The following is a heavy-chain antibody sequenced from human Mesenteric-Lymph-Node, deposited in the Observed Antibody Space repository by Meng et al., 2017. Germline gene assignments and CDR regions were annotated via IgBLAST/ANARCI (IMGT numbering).Heavy chain of an antibody. CDR3: ARVRLYYYDSSAVDY. J-gene: IGHJ4*02. D-gene: IGHD3-22*01. V-gene: IGHV3-33*01. CDR1: GFTFSSYG. CDR2: IWYDGSNK. Sequence: GESLKISCAASGFTFSSYGMHWVRQASGKGLEWVAVIWYDGSNKYYADSVKGRFTISRDNSKNTLYLQMNSLRAEDTAVYYCARVRLYYYDSSAVDYWGQGTLVTVSS.